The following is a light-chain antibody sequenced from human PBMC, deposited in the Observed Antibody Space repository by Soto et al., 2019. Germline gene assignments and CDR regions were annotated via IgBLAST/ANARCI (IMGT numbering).Light chain of an antibody. CDR3: SSYTRSSTWV. CDR2: EVS. CDR1: SSDVGGYNY. V-gene: IGLV2-14*01. J-gene: IGLJ3*02. Sequence: QSALTQPASVSGSPGQSITISCTGTSSDVGGYNYVSWYQQHPGKAPKLMISEVSNRPSGVSNRFSGSKSGNTAYLTISGLQAEDEADYYCSSYTRSSTWVFGGGTKLTVL.